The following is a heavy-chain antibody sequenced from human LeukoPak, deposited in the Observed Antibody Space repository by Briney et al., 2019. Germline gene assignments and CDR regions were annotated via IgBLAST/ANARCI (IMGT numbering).Heavy chain of an antibody. Sequence: SETLSLTCAVYGGSFSGYYWSWIRQPPGKGLEWIGEINHSGSTNYNPSLKSRVTISVDTSKNQFSLKLSSVTAADTAVYYCARAGLTTVTTRFDYWGQGTLVTVSS. CDR3: ARAGLTTVTTRFDY. CDR1: GGSFSGYY. CDR2: INHSGST. J-gene: IGHJ4*02. D-gene: IGHD4-17*01. V-gene: IGHV4-34*01.